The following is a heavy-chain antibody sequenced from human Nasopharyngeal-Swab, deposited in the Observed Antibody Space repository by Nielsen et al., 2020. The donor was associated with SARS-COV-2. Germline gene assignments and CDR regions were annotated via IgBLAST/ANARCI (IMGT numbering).Heavy chain of an antibody. D-gene: IGHD6-19*01. V-gene: IGHV5-51*01. J-gene: IGHJ4*02. CDR3: ARLVAVAGGGGGGADY. CDR1: GHSFTSYW. Sequence: GESLKISCKGSGHSFTSYWIGRVRQMPGKGLEWMGIIYPGDSDTRYSPSFQGQVTISADKSISTAYLQWSSLKASDTAMYYCARLVAVAGGGGGGADYWGQGTLVTVSS. CDR2: IYPGDSDT.